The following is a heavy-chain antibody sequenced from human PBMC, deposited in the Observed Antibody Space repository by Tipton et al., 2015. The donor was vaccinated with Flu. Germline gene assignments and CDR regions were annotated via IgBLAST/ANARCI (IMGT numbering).Heavy chain of an antibody. D-gene: IGHD5-12*01. Sequence: TLSLTCTVSGGSIRNYYWSWLRQPAGKGLEWIGRISHRGSTNYKAALNGRVIMSVDPCEGKLSLRLCPATAADTAKYYCARDLRGYSGYTGGDAFDARGQGSVVTVAT. J-gene: IGHJ3*01. CDR2: ISHRGST. V-gene: IGHV4-4*07. CDR3: ARDLRGYSGYTGGDAFDA. CDR1: GGSIRNYY.